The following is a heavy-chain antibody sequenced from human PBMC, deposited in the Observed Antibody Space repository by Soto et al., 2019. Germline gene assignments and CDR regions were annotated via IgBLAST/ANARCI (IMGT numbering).Heavy chain of an antibody. Sequence: VQLVESGGGVVQPGTSLRLSCEASGFTFSGFGMHWVRQAPGKGLEWVAVISYDGSKKYYADCVKGRFTVSTDNSNTALYLQMNRLGAKATAVYYCARGRGVSYGRSSAYFDIWVQGTLVTVSS. D-gene: IGHD2-15*01. CDR2: ISYDGSKK. CDR1: GFTFSGFG. CDR3: ARGRGVSYGRSSAYFDI. V-gene: IGHV3-30*19. J-gene: IGHJ3*02.